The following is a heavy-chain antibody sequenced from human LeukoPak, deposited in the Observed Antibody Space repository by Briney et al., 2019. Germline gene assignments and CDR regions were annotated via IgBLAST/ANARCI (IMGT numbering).Heavy chain of an antibody. J-gene: IGHJ1*01. Sequence: GGSLRLSCAASGFSFSSYAMGWVRQAPGKGLEWVSSISGTGGRTYYADSVKGRFTISRDNPRNTLSLQMNSLRVEDTAVYFCAKGPYSDSSEWFQYWGQGTLVTVSS. CDR3: AKGPYSDSSEWFQY. D-gene: IGHD6-13*01. CDR2: ISGTGGRT. V-gene: IGHV3-23*01. CDR1: GFSFSSYA.